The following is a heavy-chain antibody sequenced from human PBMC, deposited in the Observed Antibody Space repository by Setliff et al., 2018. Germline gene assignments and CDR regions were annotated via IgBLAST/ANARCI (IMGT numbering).Heavy chain of an antibody. CDR2: IIGSGGST. J-gene: IGHJ4*02. V-gene: IGHV3-23*01. D-gene: IGHD3-22*01. CDR1: GFTFSSYW. Sequence: GGSLRLSCAASGFTFSSYWMSWVRQAPGKGLEWVSAIIGSGGSTYYADSVKGRFTISRDNSKNTLYLQMNSLRAEDTAVYYCAKGIYYYDSRGGYFDYWGQGTLVTVSS. CDR3: AKGIYYYDSRGGYFDY.